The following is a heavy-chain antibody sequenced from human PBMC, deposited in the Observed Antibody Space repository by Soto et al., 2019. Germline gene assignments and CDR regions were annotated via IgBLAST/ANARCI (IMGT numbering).Heavy chain of an antibody. CDR1: GFTFSSYA. CDR3: AKDSWHYYDSGGTFDY. J-gene: IGHJ4*02. CDR2: ISGSGGST. V-gene: IGHV3-23*01. D-gene: IGHD3-22*01. Sequence: EVQLLESGGGLVQPGGSLRLSCAASGFTFSSYAMSWVRQAPGKGLEWVSAISGSGGSTYYADSVKGRFTISRDNSKNTLYLQINSLRAEDTDVYYCAKDSWHYYDSGGTFDYWGQGTMVTVSS.